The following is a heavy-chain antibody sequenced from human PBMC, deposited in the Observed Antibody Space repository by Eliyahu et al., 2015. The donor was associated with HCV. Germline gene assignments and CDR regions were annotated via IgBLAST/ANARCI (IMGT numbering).Heavy chain of an antibody. CDR3: ARSGDSSAYHEPRNWYFDL. V-gene: IGHV4-39*01. CDR1: GGSISRSFYY. D-gene: IGHD3-22*01. Sequence: QLQLQESGPGLVKPSETLSLTCTVSGGSISRSFYYWGWIRQPPGKGLEWIGIIYYTGSTYYNPSLKSRVTISVDTSKNQFSLELSSVSATDTAVYYCARSGDSSAYHEPRNWYFDLWGRGTLVTVSS. CDR2: IYYTGST. J-gene: IGHJ2*01.